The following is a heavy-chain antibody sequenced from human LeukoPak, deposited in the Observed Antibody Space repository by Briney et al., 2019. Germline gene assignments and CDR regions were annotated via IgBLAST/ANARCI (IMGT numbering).Heavy chain of an antibody. CDR3: AAWGLYSY. V-gene: IGHV3-7*01. CDR2: INLHGSVK. CDR1: GFTLSDYW. D-gene: IGHD4-11*01. Sequence: GGSLRLSCAASGFTLSDYWMNWVRQAPGKGLEWVANINLHGSVKLHVDSVEGRFTISRDNAKNSLFLQMTSLKVEDTAVYYCAAWGLYSYWGRGTLVTVSS. J-gene: IGHJ4*02.